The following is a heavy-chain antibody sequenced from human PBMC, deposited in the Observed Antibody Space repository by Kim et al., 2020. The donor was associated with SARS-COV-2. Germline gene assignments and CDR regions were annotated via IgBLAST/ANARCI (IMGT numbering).Heavy chain of an antibody. CDR3: AGTVTRGRDFDY. Sequence: DYNPSLKSRVTISVDTSKNQFSLKLSSVTAADTAVYYCAGTVTRGRDFDYWGQGTLVTVSS. J-gene: IGHJ4*02. D-gene: IGHD4-17*01. V-gene: IGHV4-39*01.